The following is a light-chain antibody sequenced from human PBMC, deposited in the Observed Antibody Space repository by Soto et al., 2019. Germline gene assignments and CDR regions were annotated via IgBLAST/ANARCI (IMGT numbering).Light chain of an antibody. J-gene: IGKJ4*01. CDR1: QSVNSY. CDR2: EAS. V-gene: IGKV3-11*01. CDR3: QQRSNWPPT. Sequence: EIVLTQSPATLSLSPGERATLSCRASQSVNSYLAWYQQKPGQAPRLLIYEASNRATGIPARFSGCESGTDFTLTIRRLEPEDFAVYYCQQRSNWPPTFGGGTKVEIK.